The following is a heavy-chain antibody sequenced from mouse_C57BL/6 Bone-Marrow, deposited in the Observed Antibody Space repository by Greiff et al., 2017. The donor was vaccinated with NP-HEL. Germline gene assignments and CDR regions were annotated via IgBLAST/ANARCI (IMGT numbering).Heavy chain of an antibody. CDR3: ARQESYWYFDV. Sequence: QVQLRQPGAELVMPGASVKLSCKASGYTFTSYWMHWVKQRPGQGLEWIGEIDPSDSYTNYNQKFKGKSTLTVDKSSSTAYMQLSSLTSEDSAVYYCARQESYWYFDVWGTGTTVTVSS. CDR1: GYTFTSYW. V-gene: IGHV1-69*01. J-gene: IGHJ1*03. D-gene: IGHD6-2*01. CDR2: IDPSDSYT.